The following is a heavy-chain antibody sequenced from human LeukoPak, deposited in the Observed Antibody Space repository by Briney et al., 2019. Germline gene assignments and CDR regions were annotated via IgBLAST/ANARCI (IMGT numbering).Heavy chain of an antibody. D-gene: IGHD2-21*02. Sequence: PSETLSLTCTVSGGSISSYYWSWIRQPPGKGLEWIGYIYYSGCTNYNPSLKSRVTISVDTSKNQFSLKLSSVTAADTAVYYCARFVVVTAMFDYWGQGTLVTVSS. V-gene: IGHV4-59*08. J-gene: IGHJ4*02. CDR1: GGSISSYY. CDR2: IYYSGCT. CDR3: ARFVVVTAMFDY.